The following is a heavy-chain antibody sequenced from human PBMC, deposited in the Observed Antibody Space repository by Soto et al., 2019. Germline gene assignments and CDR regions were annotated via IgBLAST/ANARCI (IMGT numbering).Heavy chain of an antibody. CDR1: GFTFSSYG. Sequence: QVQLVESGGGVVQPGRSLRLSCAASGFTFSSYGMHWVRQAPGKGLEWVAGIWYDGSNKYYADSVKGRFTISRDNSKNTLYLQMNSLRAEDTAVYYCARDRDGGDYWGQGTLVTVSS. D-gene: IGHD3-10*01. CDR2: IWYDGSNK. CDR3: ARDRDGGDY. V-gene: IGHV3-33*01. J-gene: IGHJ4*02.